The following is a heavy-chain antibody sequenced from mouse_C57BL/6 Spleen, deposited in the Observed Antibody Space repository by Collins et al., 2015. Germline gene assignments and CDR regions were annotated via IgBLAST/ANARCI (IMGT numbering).Heavy chain of an antibody. Sequence: EVKLVESGGGLVKPGGSLKLSCAASGFAFSSYDMSWVRQTPEKRLEWVATISSGGSYTYYPDSVKGRFTISRDNARNTLYLQMSSLRSEDTALYYCARHVEGNYDYWGQGTTLTVSS. CDR3: ARHVEGNYDY. V-gene: IGHV5-9*02. CDR2: ISSGGSYT. J-gene: IGHJ2*01. CDR1: GFAFSSYD. D-gene: IGHD2-1*01.